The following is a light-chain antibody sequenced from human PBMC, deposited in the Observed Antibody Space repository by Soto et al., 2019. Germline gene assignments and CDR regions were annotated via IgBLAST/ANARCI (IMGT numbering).Light chain of an antibody. J-gene: IGKJ1*01. CDR1: QSVSSN. Sequence: IVMTQSPATLSVSPGERATLSCRASQSVSSNLAWYQQKPGQAPRVLIYGASTRATGIPDRFSGSGSGTEFTLTISSLQPEDSAVYYCQHYNNWPPKTFGQGTKVEIK. CDR3: QHYNNWPPKT. V-gene: IGKV3-15*01. CDR2: GAS.